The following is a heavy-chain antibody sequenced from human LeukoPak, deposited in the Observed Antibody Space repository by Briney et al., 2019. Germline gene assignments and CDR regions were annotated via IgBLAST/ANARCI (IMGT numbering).Heavy chain of an antibody. Sequence: PGGSLRLSRAASGFTFSSHSMNWVRQAPGKGLEWVSSISSSSSYIYYADSVKGRFTISRDNAKNSLYLQMSSLRAEDTAVYFCARDRGSGWFDYWGQGTLVTVSS. CDR2: ISSSSSYI. J-gene: IGHJ4*02. D-gene: IGHD6-19*01. CDR1: GFTFSSHS. V-gene: IGHV3-21*01. CDR3: ARDRGSGWFDY.